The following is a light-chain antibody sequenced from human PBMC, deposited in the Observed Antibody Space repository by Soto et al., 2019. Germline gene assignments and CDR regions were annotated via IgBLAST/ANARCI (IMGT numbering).Light chain of an antibody. CDR1: RSDIGDSDY. V-gene: IGLV2-14*03. CDR3: SSYTGSNNLV. CDR2: EVN. J-gene: IGLJ2*01. Sequence: QSALTQPASVSGSPGQSVTISCTGTRSDIGDSDYVSWYQQHPGKAPKLLIFEVNNRPSGVSTRFSGSKSGNTASLTISGIQTEDEADYYCSSYTGSNNLVFGGGTKLTVL.